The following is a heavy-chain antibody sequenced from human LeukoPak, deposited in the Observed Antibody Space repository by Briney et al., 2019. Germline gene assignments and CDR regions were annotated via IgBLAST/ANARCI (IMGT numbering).Heavy chain of an antibody. CDR1: GFTFSDYY. D-gene: IGHD6-13*01. CDR2: ISYGGSNK. J-gene: IGHJ4*02. CDR3: AKSSSSWPDY. Sequence: GGSLRLSCAASGFTFSDYYMSWVRQAPGKGLEWVAVISYGGSNKYYADSVKGRFTISRDNSKNTLYLQMNSLRAEDTAVYYCAKSSSSWPDYWGQGTLVTVSS. V-gene: IGHV3-30*18.